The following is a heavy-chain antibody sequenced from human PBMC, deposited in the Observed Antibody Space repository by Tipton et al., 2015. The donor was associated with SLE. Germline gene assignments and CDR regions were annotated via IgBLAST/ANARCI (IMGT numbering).Heavy chain of an antibody. D-gene: IGHD6-19*01. Sequence: SGFTFSSYGMHWVRQAPGKGLEWVAFIRYDGSNKYYADSVKGRFTISRDNSKNTLYLQMNSLRAEDTAVYYCASVTVAGIDYWGQGTLVTVSS. CDR1: GFTFSSYG. CDR2: IRYDGSNK. J-gene: IGHJ4*02. V-gene: IGHV3-30*02. CDR3: ASVTVAGIDY.